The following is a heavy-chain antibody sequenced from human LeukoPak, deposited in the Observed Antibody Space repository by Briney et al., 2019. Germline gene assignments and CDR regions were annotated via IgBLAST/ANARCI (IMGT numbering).Heavy chain of an antibody. Sequence: SXVRQAPGXXLEWVSAISGSGGSTYYADSVKGGFTISRDNSKNTLYLQMNSLRAEDTAVYYCAKDLPHYYDSSGYFGYWGQGTLVTVSS. J-gene: IGHJ4*02. V-gene: IGHV3-23*01. CDR2: ISGSGGST. CDR3: AKDLPHYYDSSGYFGY. D-gene: IGHD3-22*01.